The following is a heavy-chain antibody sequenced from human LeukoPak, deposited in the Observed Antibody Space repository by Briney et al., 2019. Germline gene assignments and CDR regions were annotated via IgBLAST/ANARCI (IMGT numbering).Heavy chain of an antibody. CDR3: ARDVRGYSYGSYYYYYYYMDV. CDR2: ISSNGGST. V-gene: IGHV3-64*01. CDR1: GFTFSSYA. Sequence: GGSLRLSCAASGFTFSSYAMHWVRQAPGKGLEYVSAISSNGGSTYYANSVKGRFTISRDNSKNTLYLQMGSLRAEDMAVYYCARDVRGYSYGSYYYYYYYMDVWGKGTTVTDSS. J-gene: IGHJ6*03. D-gene: IGHD5-18*01.